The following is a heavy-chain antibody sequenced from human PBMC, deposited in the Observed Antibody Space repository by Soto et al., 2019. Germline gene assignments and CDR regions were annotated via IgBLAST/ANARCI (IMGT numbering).Heavy chain of an antibody. CDR2: IIPIFGTA. J-gene: IGHJ4*02. CDR1: GGTFSSYA. Sequence: QVQLVQSGAEVKKPGSSVKVSCKASGGTFSSYAISWVRQAPGQGLEWMGGIIPIFGTANYAEKFQGRVTINTDESTITASTELSGLSSDDTAVYYGARDRPPGTAGAAQPFDYWGQGTLVTVSS. D-gene: IGHD6-19*01. CDR3: ARDRPPGTAGAAQPFDY. V-gene: IGHV1-69*05.